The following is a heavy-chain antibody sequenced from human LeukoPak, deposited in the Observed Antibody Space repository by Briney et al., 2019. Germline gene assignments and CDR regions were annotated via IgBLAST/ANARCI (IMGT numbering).Heavy chain of an antibody. CDR1: GGSISSSSYY. V-gene: IGHV4-39*01. Sequence: SETLSLTCTVSGGSISSSSYYWGWIRQPPGKGLEWIGSIYYSGSTYYNPSLKSRVTISVDTSKNQFSLKLSSVTAADTAVYYCARPIYCSGGSCYSSLIYAFDIWGQGTTVTVSS. CDR2: IYYSGST. D-gene: IGHD2-15*01. J-gene: IGHJ3*02. CDR3: ARPIYCSGGSCYSSLIYAFDI.